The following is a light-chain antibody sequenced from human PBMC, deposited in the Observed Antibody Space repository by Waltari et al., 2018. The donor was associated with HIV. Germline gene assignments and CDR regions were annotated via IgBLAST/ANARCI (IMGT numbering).Light chain of an antibody. J-gene: IGLJ3*02. CDR1: SSNIGSSY. CDR3: ATWDDSLSGLWV. CDR2: SNN. Sequence: QSVLTQPPSASGTPGQRVTISCSGSSSNIGSSYVYWYQQLPGTAPKPLMYSNNQRPSGVPDRFSGSKSGTSASLAISGLRSEDEADYYCATWDDSLSGLWVFGGGTKLTVL. V-gene: IGLV1-47*02.